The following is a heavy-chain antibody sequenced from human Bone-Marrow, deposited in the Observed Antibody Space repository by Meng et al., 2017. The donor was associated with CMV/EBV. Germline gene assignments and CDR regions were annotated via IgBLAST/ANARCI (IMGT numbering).Heavy chain of an antibody. D-gene: IGHD5-12*01. CDR2: FDPEDGET. Sequence: ASVKVSCKAAGYTLTELSMHWVRQAPGKGLEWMGGFDPEDGETIYAQKFQGRVTMTEDTSTDTAYMELSSLRSEDTAVYYCATDPFAYSGYDSGPLSRLHGGYWGQGTLVTVSS. CDR3: ATDPFAYSGYDSGPLSRLHGGY. CDR1: GYTLTELS. V-gene: IGHV1-24*01. J-gene: IGHJ4*02.